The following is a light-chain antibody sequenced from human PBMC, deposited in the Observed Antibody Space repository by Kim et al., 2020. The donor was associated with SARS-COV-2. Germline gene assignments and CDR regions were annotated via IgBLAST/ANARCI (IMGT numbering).Light chain of an antibody. CDR2: GAS. J-gene: IGKJ2*01. CDR1: QTTSS. CDR3: KQYGGSPMYT. V-gene: IGKV3-20*01. Sequence: SWSQGERATLSGRASQTTSSLAWYQQKPGQAPRLLIYGASSRATGIPDRFSGSGSGTDFTLTVNRLEPEDFAVYYCKQYGGSPMYTFGQGTKLEI.